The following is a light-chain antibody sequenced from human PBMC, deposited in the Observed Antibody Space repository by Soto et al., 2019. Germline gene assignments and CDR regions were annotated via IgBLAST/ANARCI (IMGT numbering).Light chain of an antibody. Sequence: SYELTQPPSVSVAPGKTARITCGGNNIGSKSVHWYQQKPGQAPVLVIYYDSDRPSGIPELFSGSNSGNTATLTISRVEAGDEADYYCQVWDSSSDHLYVFGTGTKLTVL. CDR3: QVWDSSSDHLYV. CDR2: YDS. V-gene: IGLV3-21*04. CDR1: NIGSKS. J-gene: IGLJ1*01.